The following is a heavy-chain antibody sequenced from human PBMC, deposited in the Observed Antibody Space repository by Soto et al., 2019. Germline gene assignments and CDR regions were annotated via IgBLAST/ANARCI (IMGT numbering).Heavy chain of an antibody. CDR1: GGSFSGYY. Sequence: SETLSLTCAVYGGSFSGYYWSWIRQPPGKGLEWIGEINHSGSTNYNPSLKSRVTISVDTSKNQFSLKLSSVTAADTAVYYCARRRGGPFDYWGQGTLVTVSS. CDR2: INHSGST. CDR3: ARRRGGPFDY. J-gene: IGHJ4*02. D-gene: IGHD3-10*01. V-gene: IGHV4-34*01.